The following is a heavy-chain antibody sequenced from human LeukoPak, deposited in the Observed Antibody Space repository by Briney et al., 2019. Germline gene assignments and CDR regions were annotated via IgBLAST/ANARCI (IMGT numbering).Heavy chain of an antibody. CDR1: GFTFSSYG. CDR2: IKEDGSQE. CDR3: AKGGAPFAESAY. Sequence: PGGSLRLSCAASGFTFSSYGMSWVRRAPGRGLEWVANIKEDGSQEYYVDSVRGRFTISRDNARNSVYLQMNSLRAEDTAVYYCAKGGAPFAESAYWGQGTLVTVSS. D-gene: IGHD3-10*01. V-gene: IGHV3-7*01. J-gene: IGHJ4*02.